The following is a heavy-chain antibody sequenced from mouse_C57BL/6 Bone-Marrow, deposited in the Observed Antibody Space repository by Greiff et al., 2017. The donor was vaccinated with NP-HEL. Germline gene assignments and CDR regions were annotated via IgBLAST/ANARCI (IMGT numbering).Heavy chain of an antibody. D-gene: IGHD2-1*01. Sequence: EVKLQESGGGLVKPGGSLKLSCAASGFTFSSYAMSWVRQTPEKRLEWVATISDGGSYTYYPDNVKGRFTISRDNAKNNLYLQMSHLKSEDTAMYYCARGNYEVNFDYWGQGTTLTVSS. V-gene: IGHV5-4*03. CDR2: ISDGGSYT. CDR1: GFTFSSYA. CDR3: ARGNYEVNFDY. J-gene: IGHJ2*01.